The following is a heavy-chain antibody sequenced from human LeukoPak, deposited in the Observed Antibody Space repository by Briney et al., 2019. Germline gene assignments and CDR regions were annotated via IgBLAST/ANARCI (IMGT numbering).Heavy chain of an antibody. CDR1: GGSISSGGYY. D-gene: IGHD6-19*01. CDR2: IYYSGST. CDR3: ARGAHSSGWYGGEYFQH. V-gene: IGHV4-31*03. J-gene: IGHJ1*01. Sequence: SETLSLTCTVSGGSISSGGYYWSWIRQHPGKGLEWIGYIYYSGSTYYNPSLKSRVTISVDTSKNQFSLKLSSVTAADTAVYYCARGAHSSGWYGGEYFQHWGQGTLVTVSS.